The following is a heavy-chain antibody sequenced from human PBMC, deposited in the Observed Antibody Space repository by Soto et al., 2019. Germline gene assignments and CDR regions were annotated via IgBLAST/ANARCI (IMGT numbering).Heavy chain of an antibody. CDR1: GFTFSNAW. CDR2: IKSKTDGGTT. CDR3: TTIIGYNRNDLINAFDI. D-gene: IGHD1-1*01. J-gene: IGHJ3*02. V-gene: IGHV3-15*01. Sequence: EVQLVESGGGLVKPGGSLRLSCAASGFTFSNAWMSWVRQAPGKGLEWVGRIKSKTDGGTTDYAAPVKGRFTISRDDSKNTLYLQMNSLKTEDTAVYYCTTIIGYNRNDLINAFDIWGQGTMVTVSS.